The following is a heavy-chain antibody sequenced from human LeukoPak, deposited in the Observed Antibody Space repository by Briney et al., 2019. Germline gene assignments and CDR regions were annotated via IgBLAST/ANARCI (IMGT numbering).Heavy chain of an antibody. Sequence: GGSLRLSCAASGFKFDEYGMSWVRQVPGKGLEWVSGINWSGDETGYAGSVQGRFTISRDNAKNSLYLQMKSLRVDDAALYYCARGGIYDPSDYWGQGTLVTVSS. CDR2: INWSGDET. J-gene: IGHJ4*02. D-gene: IGHD2/OR15-2a*01. CDR3: ARGGIYDPSDY. CDR1: GFKFDEYG. V-gene: IGHV3-20*04.